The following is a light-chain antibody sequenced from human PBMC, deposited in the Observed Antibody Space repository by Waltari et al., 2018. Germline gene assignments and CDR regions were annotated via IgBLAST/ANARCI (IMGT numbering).Light chain of an antibody. Sequence: DIQVSKSTPSLSTSVGDRVTNTCRTSHDINIYLDWYQQKPGKAPKLLIYYANNLPSGVPSRFSGSGSGTEFSLTINNLQPEDFATYFCQQAKTAPYSFGQGTEVEIK. CDR1: HDINIY. CDR2: YAN. V-gene: IGKV1-17*02. CDR3: QQAKTAPYS. J-gene: IGKJ2*03.